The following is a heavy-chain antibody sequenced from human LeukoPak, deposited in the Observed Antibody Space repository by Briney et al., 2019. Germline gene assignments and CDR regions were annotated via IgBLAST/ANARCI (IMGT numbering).Heavy chain of an antibody. CDR3: ARDTRTSDS. CDR1: GFTFSTYR. D-gene: IGHD1-26*01. J-gene: IGHJ5*02. CDR2: IKQDGSEK. V-gene: IGHV3-7*01. Sequence: PGGSLRLSCAASGFTFSTYRMNWVRQAPGKGLEWVANIKQDGSEKYYVDSVKGRFTISRDNAKNSLFLHLSSLRAEDTAVYYCARDTRTSDSWGQGTLVTVSP.